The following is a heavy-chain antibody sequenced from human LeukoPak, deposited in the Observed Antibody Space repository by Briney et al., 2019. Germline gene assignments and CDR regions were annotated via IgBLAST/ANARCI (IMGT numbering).Heavy chain of an antibody. Sequence: ASVKVSCKASGYTFTGYYMHWVRQAPGQGLEWMGWISAYNGNTNYAQKLQGRVTMTTDTSTSTAYMELRSLRSDDTAVYYCARDQATRDVWGQGTTVTVSS. J-gene: IGHJ6*02. CDR2: ISAYNGNT. CDR1: GYTFTGYY. CDR3: ARDQATRDV. V-gene: IGHV1-18*04.